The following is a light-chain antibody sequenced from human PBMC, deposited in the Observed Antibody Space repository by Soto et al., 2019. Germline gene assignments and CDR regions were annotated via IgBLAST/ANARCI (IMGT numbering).Light chain of an antibody. V-gene: IGLV2-14*03. Sequence: QSALTQTPSVSGSPGQSVTMSCTGTRYDVGGYNYVSWFQQHPGKAPKLKIYEVSNRPSGVSNRFSGSKSGYTASLTISELQAEDEADYYCTSFTSSSTWVFGGGTKLTVL. CDR3: TSFTSSSTWV. J-gene: IGLJ3*02. CDR1: RYDVGGYNY. CDR2: EVS.